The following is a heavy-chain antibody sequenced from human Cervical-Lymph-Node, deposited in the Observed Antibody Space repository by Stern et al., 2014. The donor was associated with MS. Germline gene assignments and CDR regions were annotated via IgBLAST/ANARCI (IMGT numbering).Heavy chain of an antibody. CDR2: ISYDGNNK. CDR1: GFMFRNYA. V-gene: IGHV3-30*04. J-gene: IGHJ4*02. CDR3: ARGWGAAAAGFFGDY. D-gene: IGHD6-13*01. Sequence: VQLVQSEGGVVQPGRSLRLSCAASGFMFRNYAMHWVRQAPGKGLEWVAVISYDGNNKDYADSVKDRFIISRDNPKNTLYLQMYSLRNEDTAVYYCARGWGAAAAGFFGDYWGQGALVTVSS.